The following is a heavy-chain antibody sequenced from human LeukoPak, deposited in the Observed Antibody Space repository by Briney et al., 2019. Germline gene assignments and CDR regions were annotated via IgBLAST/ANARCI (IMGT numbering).Heavy chain of an antibody. V-gene: IGHV3-15*01. CDR2: IKSKTDGGTT. J-gene: IGHJ4*02. CDR1: GFTFSNAW. CDR3: TTEGEMATITTDY. D-gene: IGHD5-24*01. Sequence: GGSLRLSCAASGFTFSNAWMNWVRQAPGKGLEWVGRIKSKTDGGTTDYAAPVKGRFTISRDDSKTTLRLQMNSLKTEDTAVYYCTTEGEMATITTDYWGQGTLVTVSS.